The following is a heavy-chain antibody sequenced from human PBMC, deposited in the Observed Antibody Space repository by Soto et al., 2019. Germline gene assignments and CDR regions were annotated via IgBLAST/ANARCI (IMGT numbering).Heavy chain of an antibody. D-gene: IGHD1-26*01. CDR2: ISGSGFKK. CDR3: AKNQGVELVPLATVDWFDP. CDR1: GFIFENFG. V-gene: IGHV3-23*01. J-gene: IGHJ5*02. Sequence: GGSLRLSCAASGFIFENFGLSWVRQAPGKGLEWISSISGSGFKKYYADSVKGRFTISRDNSKSTVYLELNNLSAEDTAVYHCAKNQGVELVPLATVDWFDPWGQGSVVTVSS.